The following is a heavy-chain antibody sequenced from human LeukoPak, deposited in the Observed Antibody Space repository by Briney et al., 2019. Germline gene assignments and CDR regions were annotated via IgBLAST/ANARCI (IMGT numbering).Heavy chain of an antibody. Sequence: PSETLSLTCTVSGGSISSYYWSWIRQPPGKGLEWIGYIYYGGSTNYNPSLKSRVTMSVDTSKNQFSLNLSSVTAADTAVYYCARIPYCTNGVCYTKWYFDLWGRGTLVTVSS. CDR1: GGSISSYY. V-gene: IGHV4-59*01. D-gene: IGHD2-8*01. CDR3: ARIPYCTNGVCYTKWYFDL. CDR2: IYYGGST. J-gene: IGHJ2*01.